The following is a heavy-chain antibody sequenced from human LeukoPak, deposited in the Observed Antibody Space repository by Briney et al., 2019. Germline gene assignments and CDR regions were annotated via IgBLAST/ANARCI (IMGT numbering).Heavy chain of an antibody. V-gene: IGHV1-69*01. Sequence: APVKVSCKASGGTFSSYAISWVRQAPGQGLEWMGGIIPIFGTANYAQKFQGRVTITADESTSTAYMELSSLRSEDTAVYYCVRAVLRYFDWLLLPLGYWGQGTLVTVSS. CDR3: VRAVLRYFDWLLLPLGY. CDR1: GGTFSSYA. J-gene: IGHJ4*02. D-gene: IGHD3-9*01. CDR2: IIPIFGTA.